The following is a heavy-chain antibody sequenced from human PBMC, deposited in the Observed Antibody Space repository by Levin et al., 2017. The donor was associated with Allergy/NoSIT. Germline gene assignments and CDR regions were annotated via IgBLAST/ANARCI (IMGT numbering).Heavy chain of an antibody. CDR3: ARDVSGFFGNYFDP. CDR2: ISSSSGIV. CDR1: GFTFSTNI. J-gene: IGHJ5*02. D-gene: IGHD3-22*01. V-gene: IGHV3-48*01. Sequence: PGGSLRLSCEASGFTFSTNIMNWVRQAPGKGLEWVSYISSSSGIVYYADSVKGRFTTSRDNAKNLLFLQMNSLRPEDTAVYYCARDVSGFFGNYFDPWGQGTLVTVSS.